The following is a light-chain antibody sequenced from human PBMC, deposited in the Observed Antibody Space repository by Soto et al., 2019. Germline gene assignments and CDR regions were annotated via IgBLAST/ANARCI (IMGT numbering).Light chain of an antibody. CDR1: QTISSNS. V-gene: IGKV3-20*01. CDR2: GAS. CDR3: QKYNNGGPLT. J-gene: IGKJ4*01. Sequence: EIVLTQSPGTLSLSPGERATLSCRASQTISSNSLAWYQQKPGQAPRLLIYGASSRATGIPDRFSGSGSGTDFTLTISRLEPDDVATYYCQKYNNGGPLTFGGGTKVEIK.